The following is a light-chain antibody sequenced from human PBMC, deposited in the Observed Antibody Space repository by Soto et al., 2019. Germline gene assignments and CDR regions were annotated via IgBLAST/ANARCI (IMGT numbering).Light chain of an antibody. CDR2: EVS. V-gene: IGLV2-14*01. CDR1: SSDVGGYAY. CDR3: SSYTNINTRACV. Sequence: QSVLTQPASVSGSPGQSITISCTGTSSDVGGYAYVSWYQQYPGKAPKLVISEVSNRPSGVSHRFSGSKSGNTASLTISGLQAEDEAEYYCSSYTNINTRACVFGTGTKLTVL. J-gene: IGLJ1*01.